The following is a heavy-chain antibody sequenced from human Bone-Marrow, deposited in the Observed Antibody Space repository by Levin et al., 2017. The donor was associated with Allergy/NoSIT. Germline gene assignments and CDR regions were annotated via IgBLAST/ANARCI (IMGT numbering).Heavy chain of an antibody. CDR3: ARSAVVVPAGYYYYGMDV. J-gene: IGHJ6*02. V-gene: IGHV2-70*01. Sequence: SGPTLVKPTQTLTLTCTFSGFSLSTSGMCVSWIRQPPGKALEWLALIDWDDDKYYSTSLKTRLTISKDTSKNQVVLTMTNMDPVDTATYYCARSAVVVPAGYYYYGMDVWGQGTTVTVSS. CDR2: IDWDDDK. CDR1: GFSLSTSGMC. D-gene: IGHD2-2*01.